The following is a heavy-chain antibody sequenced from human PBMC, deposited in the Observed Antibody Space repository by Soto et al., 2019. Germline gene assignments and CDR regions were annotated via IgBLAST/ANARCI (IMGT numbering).Heavy chain of an antibody. CDR2: INHSGST. V-gene: IGHV4-34*01. CDR1: GGSFSGYY. D-gene: IGHD2-2*01. CDR3: ARAWRDIVVVPAERKFDY. J-gene: IGHJ4*02. Sequence: PSETLSLTCAVYGGSFSGYYWSWIRQPPGKGLEWIGEINHSGSTNYNPSLKSRVTISVDTSKNQFSLKLSSVTAADTALYYCARAWRDIVVVPAERKFDYWGQGTLVTVSS.